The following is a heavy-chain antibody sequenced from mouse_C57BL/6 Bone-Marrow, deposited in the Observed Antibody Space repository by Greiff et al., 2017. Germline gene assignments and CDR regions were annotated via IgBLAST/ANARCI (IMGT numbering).Heavy chain of an antibody. CDR2: INPNNGGT. D-gene: IGHD4-1*01. V-gene: IGHV1-26*01. Sequence: VQLKQSGPELVKPGASVKLSCKASGYTFTDYYMNWVKQSHGKSLEWIGDINPNNGGTCYNQKFKGKATLTVDKSSSTAYMELRSLTSEDSEVYYCARSHGTWFAYWGQVTLVTVSA. J-gene: IGHJ3*01. CDR1: GYTFTDYY. CDR3: ARSHGTWFAY.